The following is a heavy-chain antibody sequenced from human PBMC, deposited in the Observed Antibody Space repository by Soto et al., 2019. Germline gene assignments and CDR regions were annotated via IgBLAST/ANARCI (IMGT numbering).Heavy chain of an antibody. CDR1: GYTFTSYG. CDR2: ISAYNGNT. V-gene: IGHV1-18*01. Sequence: ASVKVSCKASGYTFTSYGISWVRQAPGQGLEWMGWISAYNGNTNYAQKLQGRVTMTTDTSTSTAYMELRSLRSDDTAVYYCARDLYSSSSGWFDPWGQGTLVTVSS. J-gene: IGHJ5*02. CDR3: ARDLYSSSSGWFDP. D-gene: IGHD6-6*01.